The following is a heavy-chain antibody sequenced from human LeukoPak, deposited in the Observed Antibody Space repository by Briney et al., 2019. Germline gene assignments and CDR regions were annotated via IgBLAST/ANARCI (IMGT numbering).Heavy chain of an antibody. V-gene: IGHV4-39*01. CDR3: ARQFDY. CDR2: FYSSGST. J-gene: IGHJ4*02. Sequence: LSETLSLTCTVSGGSISSSTHYWVWIRQSPGKGLEWIGNFYSSGSTYYNPSLKSRVTISVDTSKNQFSLNLTSVTAADTAVYYCARQFDYCGQGTLVTVSS. CDR1: GGSISSSTHY.